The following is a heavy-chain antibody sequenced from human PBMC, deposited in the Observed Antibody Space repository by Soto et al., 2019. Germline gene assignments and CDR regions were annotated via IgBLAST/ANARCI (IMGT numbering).Heavy chain of an antibody. D-gene: IGHD6-19*01. CDR1: GFTFSSFA. CDR3: AKDRKSGSGWYWYY. V-gene: IGHV3-23*01. J-gene: IGHJ4*02. CDR2: ISGSGGST. Sequence: EVQLLESGGGLVQPGGSLRLSCAASGFTFSSFAMSWVRQAPGKGLEWVSGISGSGGSTYYADSVEGRFTISRDNSKNTLYLQMNSLRGEDTAVYYCAKDRKSGSGWYWYYCGQGTLVTVSS.